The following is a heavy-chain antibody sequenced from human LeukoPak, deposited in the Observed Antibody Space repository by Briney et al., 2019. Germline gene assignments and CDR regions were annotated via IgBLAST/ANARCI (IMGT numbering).Heavy chain of an antibody. D-gene: IGHD3-10*01. CDR3: VEARPWFGELQFFDY. V-gene: IGHV3-64D*06. CDR1: GFTFSSYA. Sequence: GGSLRLSCSASGFTFSSYAMHWVRQAPGKGLEYVSAISSNGGSTYYADSVKGRFTISRDNSKNTLYLQMSSLRAEDTAVYYCVEARPWFGELQFFDYWGQGTLVTVSS. CDR2: ISSNGGST. J-gene: IGHJ4*02.